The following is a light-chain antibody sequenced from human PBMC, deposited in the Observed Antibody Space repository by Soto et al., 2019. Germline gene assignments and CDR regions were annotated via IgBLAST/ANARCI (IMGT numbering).Light chain of an antibody. CDR2: DAS. V-gene: IGKV3-11*01. CDR3: QQRSKWPRT. Sequence: EIVLTQSPATLSLSPGERATLSCRASQSVSSYLAWYQHKPGQAPRLLIYDASNRATSIPARFSGSGSGTDFTLTISSLEPEDFAVYYCQQRSKWPRTFGQGTKLEIK. J-gene: IGKJ2*01. CDR1: QSVSSY.